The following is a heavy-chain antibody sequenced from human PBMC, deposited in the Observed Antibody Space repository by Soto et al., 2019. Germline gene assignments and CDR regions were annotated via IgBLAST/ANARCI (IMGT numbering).Heavy chain of an antibody. CDR2: ISYSGST. J-gene: IGHJ6*02. V-gene: IGHV4-59*01. D-gene: IGHD5-18*01. CDR1: GDSINNYF. Sequence: QVQLQESGPGLVKPSETMSLTCTISGDSINNYFWNWIRQTPGKGLEWIGYISYSGSTSYNPSLQSRVTISSDTSKNHFSPKLSSVTAADTAVYYCARARQRDTGRGLDVWGQGTTVTVSS. CDR3: ARARQRDTGRGLDV.